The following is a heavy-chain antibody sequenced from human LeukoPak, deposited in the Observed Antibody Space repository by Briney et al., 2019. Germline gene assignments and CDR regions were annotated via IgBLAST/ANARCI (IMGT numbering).Heavy chain of an antibody. D-gene: IGHD4-23*01. CDR1: GGSISSGDCY. V-gene: IGHV4-30-4*01. CDR3: AKHHYGGDSRYFDL. J-gene: IGHJ2*01. CDR2: IYYSGTT. Sequence: PSETLSLTCTVSGGSISSGDCYWSWIRQPPGKGLEWIGYIYYSGTTYHNPSLRSRLHISVDTSKNQFSLKLSSVTAEDTAVYYCAKHHYGGDSRYFDLWGRGTLVTVSS.